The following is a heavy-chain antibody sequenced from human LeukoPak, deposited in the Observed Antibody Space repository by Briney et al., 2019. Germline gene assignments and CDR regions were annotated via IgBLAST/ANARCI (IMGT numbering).Heavy chain of an antibody. CDR1: RYTFTDYY. CDR3: ARDLGYCGSDSCLYPLDY. V-gene: IGHV1-2*02. D-gene: IGHD2-2*01. J-gene: IGHJ4*02. Sequence: GASVKVSCKASRYTFTDYYIHWVRQAPGQGLEWMGWINPNSGGTNYAQKFQGRVTMTRDTSISTAYMELSSLRSDDTAGYYCARDLGYCGSDSCLYPLDYWGQGTLVTVSS. CDR2: INPNSGGT.